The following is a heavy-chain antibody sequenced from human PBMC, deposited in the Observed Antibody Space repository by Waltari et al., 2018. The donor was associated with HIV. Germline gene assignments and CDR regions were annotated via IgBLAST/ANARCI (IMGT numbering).Heavy chain of an antibody. D-gene: IGHD1-26*01. CDR1: ADSFTSRSYF. Sequence: QLPLQESGPGLVKPWDTLSLTCTVSADSFTSRSYFWGWIRQAPGKGLEWIGSVYVGGTNYYNPSLKSRATVSADTSRRQFSLRLSAVTAEDTAIYYCARGSGSTYGDSFDMWGQGTRVIVSS. J-gene: IGHJ3*02. CDR2: VYVGGTN. CDR3: ARGSGSTYGDSFDM. V-gene: IGHV4-39*02.